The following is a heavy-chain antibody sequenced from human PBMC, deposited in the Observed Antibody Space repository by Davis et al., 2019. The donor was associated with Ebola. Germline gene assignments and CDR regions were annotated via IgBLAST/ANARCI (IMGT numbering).Heavy chain of an antibody. CDR2: IYYSGST. CDR3: ARQGGYYDILTGYVDY. J-gene: IGHJ4*02. D-gene: IGHD3-9*01. CDR1: GGSISSSSYY. V-gene: IGHV4-39*01. Sequence: MPSETLSLTCTVSGGSISSSSYYWGWIRQPPGKGLEWIGSIYYSGSTYYNPSLKSRVTISVDTSKNQFSLKLSSVTAADTAVYYCARQGGYYDILTGYVDYWGQGTLVTVSS.